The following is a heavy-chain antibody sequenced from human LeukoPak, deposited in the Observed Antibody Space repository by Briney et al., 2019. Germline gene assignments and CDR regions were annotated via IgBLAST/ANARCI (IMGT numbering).Heavy chain of an antibody. CDR3: ARDKVGGSDYYFDY. J-gene: IGHJ4*02. Sequence: PGGSLRLSCSASGFTFSSYAMHWVRQAPGKGLEWVSVIYSGGSTYYADSVKGRFTISRDNSKNTLYLQMNSLRAEDTAVYYCARDKVGGSDYYFDYWGQGTLVTVSS. CDR2: IYSGGST. V-gene: IGHV3-53*01. CDR1: GFTFSSYA. D-gene: IGHD3-10*01.